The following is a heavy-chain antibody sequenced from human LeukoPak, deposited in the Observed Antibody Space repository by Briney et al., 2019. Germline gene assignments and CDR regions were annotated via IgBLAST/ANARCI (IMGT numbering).Heavy chain of an antibody. J-gene: IGHJ6*02. CDR1: GFIFSSYG. CDR3: ARDRVFCSSTSCPYYYYGMDV. CDR2: ISYDGSNK. Sequence: GGSLRLSCAASGFIFSSYGMHWVRQAPGKGLEWVAVISYDGSNKYYADSVKGRFTISRDNSKNTLYLQMNSLRAEDTAVYYCARDRVFCSSTSCPYYYYGMDVWGQGTTVTVSS. V-gene: IGHV3-30*19. D-gene: IGHD2-2*01.